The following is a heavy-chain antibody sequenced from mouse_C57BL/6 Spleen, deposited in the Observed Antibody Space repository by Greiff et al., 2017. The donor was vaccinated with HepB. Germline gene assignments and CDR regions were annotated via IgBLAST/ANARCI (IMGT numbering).Heavy chain of an antibody. D-gene: IGHD1-1*01. Sequence: EVQLVESGGGLVKPGGSLKLSCAASGFTFSSYAMSWVRQTPEKRLEWVATISDGGSYTYYPDNVKGRFTMSRDNAKNNLYLQMSHLKSEDTAMYYCARDPTTVVAFYWYFDVWGTGTTVTVSS. CDR1: GFTFSSYA. J-gene: IGHJ1*03. CDR3: ARDPTTVVAFYWYFDV. V-gene: IGHV5-4*01. CDR2: ISDGGSYT.